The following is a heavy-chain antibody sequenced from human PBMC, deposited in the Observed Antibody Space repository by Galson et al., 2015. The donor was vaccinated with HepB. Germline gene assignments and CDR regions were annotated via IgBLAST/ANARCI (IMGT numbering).Heavy chain of an antibody. D-gene: IGHD6-19*01. J-gene: IGHJ3*02. CDR3: ARGGSASPRGTFDI. Sequence: ETLSLTCTVSGGSISSYYWSWIRQPPGKGLEWIAYIYYSETTNYNPSLKSRVTISVDTSKNQFSLKLSSVTAADTAVYSCARGGSASPRGTFDIWGQGTMVTVSS. CDR1: GGSISSYY. V-gene: IGHV4-59*01. CDR2: IYYSETT.